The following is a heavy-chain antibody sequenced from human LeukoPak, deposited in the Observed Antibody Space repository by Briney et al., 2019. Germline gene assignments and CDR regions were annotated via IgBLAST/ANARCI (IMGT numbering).Heavy chain of an antibody. CDR3: ARDRPQVPAAIYYYGMDV. J-gene: IGHJ6*02. CDR1: GFTFSSYW. CDR2: ISYDGSNK. V-gene: IGHV3-30-3*01. D-gene: IGHD2-2*01. Sequence: GGSLRLSCAASGFTFSSYWMSWVRQAPGKGLEWVAVISYDGSNKYYADSVKGRFTISRDNSKNTLYLQMNSLRAEDTAVYYCARDRPQVPAAIYYYGMDVWGQGTTVTVSS.